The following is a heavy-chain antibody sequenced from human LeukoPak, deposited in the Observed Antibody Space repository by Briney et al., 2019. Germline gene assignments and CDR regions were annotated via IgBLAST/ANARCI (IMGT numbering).Heavy chain of an antibody. CDR1: GFTFSSYS. CDR3: AKGSSDIVVVVSSLRYYYYGMDV. CDR2: ISSSSSYI. V-gene: IGHV3-21*04. Sequence: GGSLRLSCAASGFTFSSYSMNWVRQAPGKGLEWVSSISSSSSYIYYADSVKGRFTISRDNSKNTLYLQMNSLRAEDTAVYYCAKGSSDIVVVVSSLRYYYYGMDVWGQGTTVTVSS. D-gene: IGHD2-15*01. J-gene: IGHJ6*02.